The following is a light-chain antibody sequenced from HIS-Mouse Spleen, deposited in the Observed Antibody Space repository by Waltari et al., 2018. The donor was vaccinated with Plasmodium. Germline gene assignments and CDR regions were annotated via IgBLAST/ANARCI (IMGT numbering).Light chain of an antibody. J-gene: IGKJ5*01. CDR1: QSVSSY. CDR3: QQRSNWIT. Sequence: EIVLTQSPATLSLSPGERAPLSCRASQSVSSYLAGYQQKPGQAPRLLIYDASNRATGIPARFSGSGSGTDFTLTISSLEPEDFAVYYCQQRSNWITFGQGTRLEIK. V-gene: IGKV3-11*01. CDR2: DAS.